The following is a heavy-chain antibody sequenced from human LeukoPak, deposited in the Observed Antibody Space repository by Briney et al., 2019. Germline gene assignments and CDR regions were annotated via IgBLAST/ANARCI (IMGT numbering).Heavy chain of an antibody. D-gene: IGHD3-10*01. CDR2: MNPNSGNT. CDR3: ARGRVSGSGVGD. J-gene: IGHJ4*02. CDR1: GGTFSSYA. V-gene: IGHV1-8*02. Sequence: ASVKVSCKASGGTFSSYAISWVRQAPGQGLEWMGWMNPNSGNTGYAQKFQGRVTMTRNTSISTAYMELSSLRSEDTAVYYCARGRVSGSGVGDWGQGTLVTVSS.